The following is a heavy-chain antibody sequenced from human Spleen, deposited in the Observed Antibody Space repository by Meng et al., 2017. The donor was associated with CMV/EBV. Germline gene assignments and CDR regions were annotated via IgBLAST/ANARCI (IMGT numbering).Heavy chain of an antibody. Sequence: SLKISCAASGFTFDDYAMHWVRQAPGKGLEWVSGISWNSGSIAYGDSVKGRITISRDNAKNSLYLQMNSLRAEDTALYYCAKGVSVSRRMIKEPKFDYWGQGTLVTVSS. CDR1: GFTFDDYA. CDR2: ISWNSGSI. V-gene: IGHV3-9*01. D-gene: IGHD1-14*01. J-gene: IGHJ4*02. CDR3: AKGVSVSRRMIKEPKFDY.